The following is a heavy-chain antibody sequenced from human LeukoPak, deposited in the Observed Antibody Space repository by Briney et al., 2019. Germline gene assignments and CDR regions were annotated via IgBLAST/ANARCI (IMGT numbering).Heavy chain of an antibody. J-gene: IGHJ4*02. CDR2: FDPEDGET. Sequence: ASVKVSCKVSGYTLTELSMHWVRQAPGKGLEWMGGFDPEDGETIYAQKFQGRVTITEDTSTDTAYMELSSLRSEDTAVYYCATDRKWELVPFDYWGQGTLVTVSS. CDR3: ATDRKWELVPFDY. CDR1: GYTLTELS. V-gene: IGHV1-24*01. D-gene: IGHD1-26*01.